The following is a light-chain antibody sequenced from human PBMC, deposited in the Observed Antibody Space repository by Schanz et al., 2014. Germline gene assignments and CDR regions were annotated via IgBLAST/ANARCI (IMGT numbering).Light chain of an antibody. J-gene: IGKJ2*01. CDR1: QSVRSSS. CDR2: GAS. CDR3: QQYGSSLMYT. V-gene: IGKV3-20*01. Sequence: EIVLTQSPGTLSLSPGERATLSCRASQSVRSSSLVWYQQKPGQAPRLLIYGASRRATGIPDRFSGSGSGTDFTLTISRLEPEDFAVYYCQQYGSSLMYTFGQGTKVEMK.